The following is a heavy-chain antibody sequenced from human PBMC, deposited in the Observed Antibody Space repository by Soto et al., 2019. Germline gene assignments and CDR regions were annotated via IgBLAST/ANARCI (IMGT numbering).Heavy chain of an antibody. J-gene: IGHJ4*02. CDR2: ISYDGSNK. CDR1: GFTFSSYG. CDR3: AKAIAEQQLVLFDY. Sequence: QVQLVESGGGVVQPGRSLRLSCAASGFTFSSYGMHWVRQAPGKGLEWVAVISYDGSNKYYADSVKGRFTISRDNSKNTLYLQMNSLRAEDTAVYYWAKAIAEQQLVLFDYWGQGTLVTVSS. D-gene: IGHD6-13*01. V-gene: IGHV3-30*18.